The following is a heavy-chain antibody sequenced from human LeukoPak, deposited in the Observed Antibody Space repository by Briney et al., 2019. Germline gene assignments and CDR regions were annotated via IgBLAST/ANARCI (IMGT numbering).Heavy chain of an antibody. D-gene: IGHD3-22*01. J-gene: IGHJ4*02. CDR2: ISAYNGNT. CDR3: ARDRWYYYDSSGYYPPGD. Sequence: GASVTVFFTASGYTFTSYGISWVRQAPGQGLEWMGWISAYNGNTNYAQKLQGRVTMTTDTSTSTAYMELRSLRSDDTAVYYCARDRWYYYDSSGYYPPGDWGQGTLVTVSS. CDR1: GYTFTSYG. V-gene: IGHV1-18*01.